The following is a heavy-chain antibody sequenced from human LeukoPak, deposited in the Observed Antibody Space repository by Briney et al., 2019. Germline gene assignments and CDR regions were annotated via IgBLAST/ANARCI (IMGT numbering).Heavy chain of an antibody. D-gene: IGHD3-10*01. J-gene: IGHJ5*02. CDR1: GGSFSGYY. Sequence: PSETLSLTCAVYGGSFSGYYWSWIRQPPGKGLEWIGEINHSGSTNYNPSLKSRVTISVDTSKNQFSLKLSSVTAADTAVYYCARGNTMVRGAFWFDPWGQGTLVTVSS. CDR3: ARGNTMVRGAFWFDP. CDR2: INHSGST. V-gene: IGHV4-34*01.